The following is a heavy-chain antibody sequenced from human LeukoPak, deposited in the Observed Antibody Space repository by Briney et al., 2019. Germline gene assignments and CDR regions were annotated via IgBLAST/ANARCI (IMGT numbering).Heavy chain of an antibody. Sequence: PGGSLRLSCVGSGYTFSDYYMVWIRQAPGRGLEWISYISVSGSDVYYADSVKGRFTISRDNSKQSLYLQMNSLRAEDTAVYYCARDRSPYYYDSSGYPQFQHWGQGTLVTVSS. V-gene: IGHV3-11*04. J-gene: IGHJ1*01. CDR1: GYTFSDYY. CDR3: ARDRSPYYYDSSGYPQFQH. D-gene: IGHD3-22*01. CDR2: ISVSGSDV.